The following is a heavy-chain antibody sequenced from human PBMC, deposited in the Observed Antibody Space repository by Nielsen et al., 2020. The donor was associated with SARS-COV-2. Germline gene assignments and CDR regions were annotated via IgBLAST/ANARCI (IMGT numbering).Heavy chain of an antibody. CDR2: IKDKTDGGTT. CDR1: GFSFHNAW. Sequence: GGSLRLSCAASGFSFHNAWMNWVRQAPGKGLEWIGLIKDKTDGGTTDYASPVKGRFTISRDDSKNMLYLQMNSLRAEDTAVYYCARESVTGTDAFDIWGQGTVVTVSS. CDR3: ARESVTGTDAFDI. D-gene: IGHD6-19*01. V-gene: IGHV3-15*01. J-gene: IGHJ3*02.